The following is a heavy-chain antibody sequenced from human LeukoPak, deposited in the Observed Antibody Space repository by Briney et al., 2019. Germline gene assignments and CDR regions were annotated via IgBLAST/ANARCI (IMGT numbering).Heavy chain of an antibody. V-gene: IGHV3-7*01. CDR3: ARGGLSYGFDV. D-gene: IGHD3-16*02. CDR1: GFSISPYY. J-gene: IGHJ3*01. CDR2: IDKDAIEK. Sequence: GGSLRLSCMASGFSISPYYMGWARQAPGKGLEGVANIDKDAIEKYYVDSVKGRFTISRDNAKNSLFLEMNSLGLEDTAVYYCARGGLSYGFDVWGQGTMVTVSS.